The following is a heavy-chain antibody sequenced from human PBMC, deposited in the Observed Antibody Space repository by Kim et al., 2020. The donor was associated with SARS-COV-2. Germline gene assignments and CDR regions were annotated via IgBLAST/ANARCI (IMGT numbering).Heavy chain of an antibody. Sequence: SETLSLTCTVSGGSISSYYWSWIRQPPGKGLEWIGYIYYSGSTNYNPSLKSRVTISVDTSKNQFSLKLSSVTAADTAVYYCARSRYGSFDIWGQGTMVTVSS. CDR3: ARSRYGSFDI. CDR1: GGSISSYY. V-gene: IGHV4-59*13. D-gene: IGHD3-16*01. J-gene: IGHJ3*02. CDR2: IYYSGST.